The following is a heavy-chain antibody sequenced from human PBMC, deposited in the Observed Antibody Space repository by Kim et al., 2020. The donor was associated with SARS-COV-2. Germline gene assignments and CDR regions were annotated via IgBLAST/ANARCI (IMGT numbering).Heavy chain of an antibody. D-gene: IGHD3-10*01. Sequence: SETLSLTCTVSGGSISSYYWSWIRQPPGKGLEWIGYIYYSGSTNYNPSLKSRVTISVDTSKNQFSLKLSSVTAAATAVYYCVIYGSGNSFDYLGQGTLVTVSS. CDR1: GGSISSYY. J-gene: IGHJ4*02. CDR2: IYYSGST. V-gene: IGHV4-59*13. CDR3: VIYGSGNSFDY.